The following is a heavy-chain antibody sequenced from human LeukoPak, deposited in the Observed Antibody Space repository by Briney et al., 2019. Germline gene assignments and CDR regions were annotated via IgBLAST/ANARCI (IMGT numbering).Heavy chain of an antibody. CDR1: GFSVSTSAVG. CDR2: IYWDDDK. Sequence: SGHTLVKPTQTLTLTCTFSGFSVSTSAVGVGWIRQPPGKALEWLALIYWDDDKRYSPALKTRLTITKDTSKNQVVLTVTNMDPVDTATYYCAHTASTYDFWSSYSNYYYMDVWGKGTTVTVSS. D-gene: IGHD3-3*01. CDR3: AHTASTYDFWSSYSNYYYMDV. J-gene: IGHJ6*03. V-gene: IGHV2-5*02.